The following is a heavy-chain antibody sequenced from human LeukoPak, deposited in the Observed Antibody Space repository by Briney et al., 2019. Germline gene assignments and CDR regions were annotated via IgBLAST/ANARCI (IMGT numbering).Heavy chain of an antibody. V-gene: IGHV4-39*07. CDR3: ARVRDISGYYIDY. D-gene: IGHD3-22*01. CDR2: IYYSGST. CDR1: GGSISSSSYY. Sequence: KPSETLSLTCTVSGGSISSSSYYWGWIRQPPGKGLEWIGSIYYSGSTYYNPSLKSRVTISVDASKNQFSLKLSSVTAADTAFYHCARVRDISGYYIDYWGPGTLVTVSP. J-gene: IGHJ4*02.